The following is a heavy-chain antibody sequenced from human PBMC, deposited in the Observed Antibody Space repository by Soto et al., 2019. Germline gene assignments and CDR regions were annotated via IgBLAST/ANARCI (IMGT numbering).Heavy chain of an antibody. CDR3: TRSEVPAAMGCWFDT. V-gene: IGHV1-18*01. Sequence: QVQLVQSGAEIKKPGASVKVSCKASGFSLSSDGINWVRQAPGQGLEWVGWISPYNDNTNYAQNLQDRVTLTTDTYTSTAYMELRSLRSDDTAVYYCTRSEVPAAMGCWFDTWGQGTLVTVSS. D-gene: IGHD2-2*01. CDR1: GFSLSSDG. J-gene: IGHJ5*02. CDR2: ISPYNDNT.